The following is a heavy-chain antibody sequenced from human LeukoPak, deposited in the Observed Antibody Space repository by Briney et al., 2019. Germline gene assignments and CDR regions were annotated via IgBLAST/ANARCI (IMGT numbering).Heavy chain of an antibody. D-gene: IGHD6-19*01. CDR2: ISGSGGST. Sequence: GGSLRLSCAASGFTFSSYSMNWVRQAPGKGLEWVSAISGSGGSTYYADSVKGRFTISRDNSKNTLYLQMNSLRAEDTAVYYCAKDHVYSSGWTTDFDYWGQGTLVTVSS. CDR1: GFTFSSYS. CDR3: AKDHVYSSGWTTDFDY. J-gene: IGHJ4*02. V-gene: IGHV3-23*01.